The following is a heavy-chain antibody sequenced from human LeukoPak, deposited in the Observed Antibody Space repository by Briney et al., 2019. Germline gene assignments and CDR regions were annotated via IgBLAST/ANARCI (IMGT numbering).Heavy chain of an antibody. Sequence: PGGSLRLSCAASGFTFNTYWMSWVRQAPGKGLEWVANTKQDGSEKYYVDSVKGRFTISRDNVKNSLYLQMDSLRAEDTAVYYCARDKIVGATFFDYWGQGTLVTVSS. CDR1: GFTFNTYW. J-gene: IGHJ4*02. CDR3: ARDKIVGATFFDY. CDR2: TKQDGSEK. V-gene: IGHV3-7*01. D-gene: IGHD1-26*01.